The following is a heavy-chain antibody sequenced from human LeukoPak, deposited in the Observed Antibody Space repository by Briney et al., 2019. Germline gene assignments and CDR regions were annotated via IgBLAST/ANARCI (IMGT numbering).Heavy chain of an antibody. D-gene: IGHD3-3*01. V-gene: IGHV1-18*01. Sequence: ASVTVSCKASGYTFTSYGISWVRQAPGQGLEWMGWISAYNGNTNYAQKLQGRVTMTTDTSTSTAYMELRSLRSDDTAVYYCARSTYYDFWSGYSNYYYGMDVWGQGTTVTVSS. CDR1: GYTFTSYG. J-gene: IGHJ6*02. CDR3: ARSTYYDFWSGYSNYYYGMDV. CDR2: ISAYNGNT.